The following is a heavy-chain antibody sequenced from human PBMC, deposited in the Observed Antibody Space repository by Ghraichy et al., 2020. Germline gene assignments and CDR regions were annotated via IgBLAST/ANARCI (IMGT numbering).Heavy chain of an antibody. D-gene: IGHD3-3*01. CDR3: ARLNDFWSARNHRALDY. J-gene: IGHJ4*02. V-gene: IGHV4-34*01. CDR1: GWSFLGYY. Sequence: SETLSLTCVVYGWSFLGYYWDGLRQPLGKGLYRTGEINHSGSTNYNPSLKSRVTISVDTSKNQFSLKLSSVTAADTAVYYCARLNDFWSARNHRALDYWGQGTLVTVSS. CDR2: INHSGST.